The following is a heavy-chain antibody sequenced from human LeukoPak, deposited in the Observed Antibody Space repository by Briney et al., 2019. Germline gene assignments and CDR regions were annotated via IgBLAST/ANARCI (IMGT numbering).Heavy chain of an antibody. V-gene: IGHV4-39*01. J-gene: IGHJ4*02. D-gene: IGHD4-17*01. CDR3: ARLPIMTTVTTTDY. CDR2: IYYSGST. Sequence: SETLSLTCTVPGGSISSSSYYWGWIRQPPGKGLEWIGSIYYSGSTYYNPSLKSRVTISVDTSKNQFSLKLSSVTAADTAVYYCARLPIMTTVTTTDYWGQGTLVTVSS. CDR1: GGSISSSSYY.